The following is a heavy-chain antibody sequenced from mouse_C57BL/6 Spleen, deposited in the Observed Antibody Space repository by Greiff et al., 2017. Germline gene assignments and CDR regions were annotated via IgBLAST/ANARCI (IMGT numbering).Heavy chain of an antibody. J-gene: IGHJ2*01. Sequence: QVQLQQPGAELVKPGASVKLSCKASGYTFTSYWMHWVKQRPGRGLEWIGRIDPNSGGTKYNEKFKRKATLTVDKPASTAYMPLSSLTSEDSAVYYCARYYSNYVGYFDYWGQGTTLTVSS. V-gene: IGHV1-72*01. D-gene: IGHD2-5*01. CDR2: IDPNSGGT. CDR1: GYTFTSYW. CDR3: ARYYSNYVGYFDY.